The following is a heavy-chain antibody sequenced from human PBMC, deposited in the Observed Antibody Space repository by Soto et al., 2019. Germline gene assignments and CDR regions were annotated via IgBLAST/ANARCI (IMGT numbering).Heavy chain of an antibody. Sequence: VQLVQSGGGLVQPGGSLRLSCAAPGITFSAHSMNWVRQAPGKGLEWVSFISSSSSSRNYADSVKGRFTISRDNAKNSLYLQMNSLRDEDTAVYYCARASTVTRNWFDLWGQGTLVTVSS. CDR3: ARASTVTRNWFDL. CDR2: ISSSSSSR. CDR1: GITFSAHS. D-gene: IGHD4-17*01. J-gene: IGHJ5*02. V-gene: IGHV3-48*02.